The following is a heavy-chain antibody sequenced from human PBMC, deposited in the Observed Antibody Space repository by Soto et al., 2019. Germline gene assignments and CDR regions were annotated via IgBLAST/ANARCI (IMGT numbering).Heavy chain of an antibody. J-gene: IGHJ4*02. Sequence: SETLSLTCAVYGGSFSGYYWSWIRQPPGKGLEWIGEINHSGSTNYNPSLKSRVTISVDTSKNQFSLKLSSVTAADTAVYYCAREEGSPKHFDYWGQGTLVTVSS. CDR1: GGSFSGYY. V-gene: IGHV4-34*01. CDR3: AREEGSPKHFDY. D-gene: IGHD6-13*01. CDR2: INHSGST.